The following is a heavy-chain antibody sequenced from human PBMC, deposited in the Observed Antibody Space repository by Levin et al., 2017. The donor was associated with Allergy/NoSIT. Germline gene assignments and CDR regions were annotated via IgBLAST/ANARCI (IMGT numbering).Heavy chain of an antibody. V-gene: IGHV1-24*01. CDR3: VTSLQYANSHSVH. D-gene: IGHD2-2*01. CDR1: GYTLTDLS. J-gene: IGHJ4*02. CDR2: FDPADGQT. Sequence: PGGSLRLSCKVSGYTLTDLSIHWVRQAPGRRFEWMGRFDPADGQTIYAEKVQGRLTMTEDTSTETAYMELSSLTSEDTAVYYCVTSLQYANSHSVHWGQGTLVTVSS.